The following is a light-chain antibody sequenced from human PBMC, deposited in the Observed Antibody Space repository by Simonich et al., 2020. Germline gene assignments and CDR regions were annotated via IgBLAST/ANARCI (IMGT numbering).Light chain of an antibody. CDR1: SSDVGGYNY. CDR3: SSYTSSSTLV. J-gene: IGLJ3*02. V-gene: IGLV2-11*01. CDR2: DVS. Sequence: QSALTQPRSVSGSPGQSVTISCTGTSSDVGGYNYVSWYQQHPGKAPTLMIYDVSKRPSGVPDRFSGSKSGNTASLTISGLQAEDEADYYCSSYTSSSTLVFGGGTKLTVL.